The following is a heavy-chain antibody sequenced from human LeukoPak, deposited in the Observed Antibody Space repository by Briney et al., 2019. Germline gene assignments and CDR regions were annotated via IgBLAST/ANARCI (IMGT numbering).Heavy chain of an antibody. D-gene: IGHD1-26*01. Sequence: GGSLRLSCAASGFTVSSNYMSWVRQAPGKGLEWVSVIYSGGSTYYADSVKGRFTISRDNSKNTLHLQMNSLRAEDTAVYYCARRGSYTQHFDYWGQGTLVTVSS. CDR3: ARRGSYTQHFDY. CDR1: GFTVSSNY. V-gene: IGHV3-53*01. CDR2: IYSGGST. J-gene: IGHJ4*02.